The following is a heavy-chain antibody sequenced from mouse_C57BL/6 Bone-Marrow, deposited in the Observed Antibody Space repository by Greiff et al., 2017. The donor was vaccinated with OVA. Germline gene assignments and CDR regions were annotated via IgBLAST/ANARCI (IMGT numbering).Heavy chain of an antibody. CDR1: GYSFTDYN. CDR3: ARPYGSSPYWYFDV. Sequence: VHVKQSGPELVKPGASVKISCKASGYSFTDYNMNWVKQSNGKSLEWIGVINPNYGTTSYNQKFKGKATLTVDQSSSTAYMQLNSLTSEDSAVYYCARPYGSSPYWYFDVWGTGTTVTVSS. CDR2: INPNYGTT. D-gene: IGHD1-1*01. J-gene: IGHJ1*03. V-gene: IGHV1-39*01.